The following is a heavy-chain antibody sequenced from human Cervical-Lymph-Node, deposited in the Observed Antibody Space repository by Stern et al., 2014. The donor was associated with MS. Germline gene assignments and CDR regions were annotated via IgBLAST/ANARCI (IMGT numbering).Heavy chain of an antibody. J-gene: IGHJ4*02. CDR2: SNAGHGNT. Sequence: QGQLVQSGAEVRKTGASVKVSCKASGHTSTRTGIHLVRQPPGQRLEWKGWSNAGHGNTKYSQEFQGRVTITRDTSASTAYMELGSLRSEDMAVYYCARGGGGYSYGLDYWGQGTLVTVSS. D-gene: IGHD5-18*01. V-gene: IGHV1-3*02. CDR3: ARGGGGYSYGLDY. CDR1: GHTSTRTG.